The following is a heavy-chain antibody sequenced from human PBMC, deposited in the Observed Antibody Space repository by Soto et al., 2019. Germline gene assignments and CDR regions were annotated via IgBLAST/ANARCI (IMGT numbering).Heavy chain of an antibody. CDR2: IWYDGSNK. CDR1: GFTFSSYG. Sequence: GGSLILSCAASGFTFSSYGMHWVRQAPGKGLEWVAVIWYDGSNKYYADSVKGRFTISRDNSKNTLYLQMNSLRAEDTAVYYCARVGRYSSSWYEWFDPWGQGTLVTVSS. V-gene: IGHV3-33*01. J-gene: IGHJ5*02. D-gene: IGHD6-13*01. CDR3: ARVGRYSSSWYEWFDP.